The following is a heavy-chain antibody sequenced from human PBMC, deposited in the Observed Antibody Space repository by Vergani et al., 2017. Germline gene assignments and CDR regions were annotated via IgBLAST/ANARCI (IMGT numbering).Heavy chain of an antibody. V-gene: IGHV4-38-2*01. CDR3: ARSHGDYWYFDL. D-gene: IGHD2-21*01. J-gene: IGHJ2*01. Sequence: QVRLEESGPGLVKPSETLSLTCSVSGYSIGSGFYWAWIRQSPREGLQWLTSIHNRGKTYPNPSLNSRVSVSLDTSKNRFSLNLTSVTATDTAVYYCARSHGDYWYFDLWGPGSLVTVSS. CDR1: GYSIGSGFY. CDR2: IHNRGKT.